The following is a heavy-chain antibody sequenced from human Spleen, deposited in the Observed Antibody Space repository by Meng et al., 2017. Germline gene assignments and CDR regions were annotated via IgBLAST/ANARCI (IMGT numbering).Heavy chain of an antibody. V-gene: IGHV3-74*01. J-gene: IGHJ4*01. D-gene: IGHD2-21*01. CDR1: GFTFSSYW. CDR3: GRSGRAGDSVDN. Sequence: GGVLRLSCAASGFTFSSYWMHWVRQAPGKGLVWVSRINSDGTRITYADSVKGRFTISRDNAESTLYLQVNSLRVEDTALYLCGRSGRAGDSVDNWGQGAQVTVSS. CDR2: INSDGTRI.